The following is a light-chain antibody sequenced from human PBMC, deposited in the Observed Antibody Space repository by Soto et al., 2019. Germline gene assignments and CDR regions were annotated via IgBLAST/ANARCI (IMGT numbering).Light chain of an antibody. CDR2: AAS. V-gene: IGKV1-12*01. CDR1: QGISRF. CDR3: QQLNSYPQT. J-gene: IGKJ5*01. Sequence: DIQTTQSPSCVSSWGGDRFTITCRASQGISRFLVWYQQKPGKAPKLLIYAASSLQSGVPSRFSGSGSGTDFTLTISSLQPEDFATYYCQQLNSYPQTFGQGTRLEIK.